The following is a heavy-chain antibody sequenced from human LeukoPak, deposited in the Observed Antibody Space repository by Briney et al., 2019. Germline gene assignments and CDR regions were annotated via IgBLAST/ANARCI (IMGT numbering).Heavy chain of an antibody. CDR1: GYTFTSYG. D-gene: IGHD3-10*01. CDR2: ISVDNGNT. CDR3: ARDRYYYGSGSYLNWFDP. J-gene: IGHJ5*02. V-gene: IGHV1-18*01. Sequence: ASVKVSCKASGYTFTSYGISWVRQAPGQGLEWMGGISVDNGNTNYAQNLQGRVTMTTDTSTNTAYMELRSLRSDDTAVYYCARDRYYYGSGSYLNWFDPWGQGTLVTVSS.